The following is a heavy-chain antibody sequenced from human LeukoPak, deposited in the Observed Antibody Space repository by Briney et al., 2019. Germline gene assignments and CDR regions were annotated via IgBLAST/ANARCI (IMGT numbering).Heavy chain of an antibody. CDR3: ARVEMATITSDY. Sequence: GGSLRLSCAASGFTFSSYSMNWVRQAPGKGLEWVSSISSSSSYRYYADSVKGRCTIAIDNAKNSLYLKMNSLRAEDTAVYYCARVEMATITSDYWGQGTLVTVSS. CDR2: ISSSSSYR. CDR1: GFTFSSYS. D-gene: IGHD5-24*01. J-gene: IGHJ4*02. V-gene: IGHV3-21*01.